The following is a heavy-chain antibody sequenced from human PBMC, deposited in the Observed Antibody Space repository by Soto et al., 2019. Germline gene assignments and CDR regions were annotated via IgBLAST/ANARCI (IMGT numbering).Heavy chain of an antibody. CDR3: ARSLYSSSWFHSGNSYYYYGMDV. V-gene: IGHV1-69*12. Sequence: QVQLVQSGAEVKKPGSSVKVSCKASGGTFGIYAITWVRQAPGQGLEWMGGIIAFSDIVNYTQKLQGRVTITADESTNTAYMVLSSLRSEDTAVYYCARSLYSSSWFHSGNSYYYYGMDVWGQGITVTVSS. D-gene: IGHD6-13*01. CDR2: IIAFSDIV. CDR1: GGTFGIYA. J-gene: IGHJ6*02.